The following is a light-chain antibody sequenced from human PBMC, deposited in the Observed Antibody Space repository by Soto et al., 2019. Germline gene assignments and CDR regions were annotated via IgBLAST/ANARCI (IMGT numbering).Light chain of an antibody. CDR2: EAS. J-gene: IGKJ2*01. V-gene: IGKV3-15*01. CDR3: QHYNYWPYT. Sequence: VMTQSPATLSASVGERATISCRASQSIHSRLAWYQQKPGKAPKLLIYEASTRATGVPARFSGSGSGTDFTLTISSLQSEDFAVYYCQHYNYWPYTFGQGTKVDIK. CDR1: QSIHSR.